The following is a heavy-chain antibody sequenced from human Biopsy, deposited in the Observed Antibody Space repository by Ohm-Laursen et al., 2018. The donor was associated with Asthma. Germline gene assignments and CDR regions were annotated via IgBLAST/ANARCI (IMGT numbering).Heavy chain of an antibody. D-gene: IGHD3-10*01. CDR2: INTDTGNP. CDR3: ARAAGDYYGSARPYGMDV. J-gene: IGHJ6*02. CDR1: GYIFTTYT. V-gene: IGHV7-4-1*01. Sequence: SVKVSCKASGYIFTTYTMNWVRQAPGQGLEWMGWINTDTGNPTYAQDFTGRFVFSLDTSVSTACLQISSLKAEDTAVYYCARAAGDYYGSARPYGMDVWGQGTMVTVSS.